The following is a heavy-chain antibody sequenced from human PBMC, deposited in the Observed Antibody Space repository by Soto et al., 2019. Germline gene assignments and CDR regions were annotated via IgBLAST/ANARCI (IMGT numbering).Heavy chain of an antibody. J-gene: IGHJ6*03. D-gene: IGHD5-18*01. CDR2: MNPNSGNT. CDR1: GYTFTSYD. V-gene: IGHV1-8*02. CDR3: ARGILIAAMALYYDYDMDV. Sequence: ASVKVSCKASGYTFTSYDINWVRQATGQGLEWMGWMNPNSGNTGYAQKFQGRVTMTRTTSISTAYMELSSLRSEDTDVKYWARGILIAAMALYYDYDMDVWGKGTTVTVSS.